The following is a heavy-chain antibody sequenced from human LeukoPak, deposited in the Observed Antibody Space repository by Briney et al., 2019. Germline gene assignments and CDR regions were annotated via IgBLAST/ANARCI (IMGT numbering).Heavy chain of an antibody. J-gene: IGHJ4*02. V-gene: IGHV4-34*01. CDR1: GGSFSGYY. Sequence: PSETLSLTCAVYGGSFSGYYWSWIRQPPGKGLEWIGEINHSGSTNYNPSLKSRVTISVDTSKNQFSLKLSSVTAADTAVCYCARDEYSSGWYAYWGQGTLVTVSS. D-gene: IGHD6-19*01. CDR3: ARDEYSSGWYAY. CDR2: INHSGST.